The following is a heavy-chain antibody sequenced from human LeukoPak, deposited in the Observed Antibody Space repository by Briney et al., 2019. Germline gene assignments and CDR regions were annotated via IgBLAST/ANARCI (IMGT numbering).Heavy chain of an antibody. CDR3: AREGGYYDSSGYFFHFDY. CDR2: IIPIFGTA. Sequence: SVKVSCKASGGTFSSYAISWVRQAPGQGLEWMGGIIPIFGTANYAQKFQGRVTITADESTSTAYMELSSLRSEDTAVYYCAREGGYYDSSGYFFHFDYWGQGTLVTVSS. D-gene: IGHD3-22*01. J-gene: IGHJ4*02. V-gene: IGHV1-69*13. CDR1: GGTFSSYA.